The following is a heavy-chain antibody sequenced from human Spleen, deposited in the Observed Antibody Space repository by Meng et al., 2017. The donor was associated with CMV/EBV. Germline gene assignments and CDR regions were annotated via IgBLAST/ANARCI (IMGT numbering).Heavy chain of an antibody. Sequence: GSLRLSCAVYGGSFSGYYWSWIRQPPGKGLEWIGEINHSGSTNYNPSLQSGVTISVDTSKNQFSLKLSSVTAADTAVYYCARGRGSSPLGYWGQGTLVTVSS. V-gene: IGHV4-34*01. CDR1: GGSFSGYY. CDR3: ARGRGSSPLGY. D-gene: IGHD1-26*01. J-gene: IGHJ4*02. CDR2: INHSGST.